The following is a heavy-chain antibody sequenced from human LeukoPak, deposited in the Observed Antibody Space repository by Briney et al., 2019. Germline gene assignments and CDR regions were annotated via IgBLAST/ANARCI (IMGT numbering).Heavy chain of an antibody. J-gene: IGHJ4*02. V-gene: IGHV3-23*01. D-gene: IGHD1-1*01. CDR1: GFTFSSYS. Sequence: GGSLRLSCAASGFTFSSYSMSWVRQAPGKGLEWVSGTSDRGDYTYYADSVKGRFTISRDNSKNTLYLQMNSLRAEDTAVYYCAKHNIDYWGQGTLVTVSS. CDR3: AKHNIDY. CDR2: TSDRGDYT.